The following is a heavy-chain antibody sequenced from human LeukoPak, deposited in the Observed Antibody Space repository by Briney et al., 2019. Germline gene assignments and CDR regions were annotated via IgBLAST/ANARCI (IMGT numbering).Heavy chain of an antibody. J-gene: IGHJ5*02. CDR2: INHSGST. CDR1: GGSFSAYY. D-gene: IGHD3-10*01. CDR3: ARSPHIWFAERGWFDP. V-gene: IGHV4-34*01. Sequence: PSETLSLTCAVYGGSFSAYYWSWIRQPPGKGLEWIGEINHSGSTTYNPSLKSRVTISVDTSKNQFSLKLTSVTAADTAVYFCARSPHIWFAERGWFDPWGQGTLVTVSS.